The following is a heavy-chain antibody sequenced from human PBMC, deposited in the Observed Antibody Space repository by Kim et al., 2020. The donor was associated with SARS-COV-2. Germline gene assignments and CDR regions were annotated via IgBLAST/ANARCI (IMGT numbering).Heavy chain of an antibody. CDR2: ISYDGSNK. J-gene: IGHJ6*02. V-gene: IGHV3-30*18. D-gene: IGHD3-10*01. Sequence: GGSLRLSCVASEFTFSTYGMFWVRQAPGKGLEWVAIISYDGSNKYYADSVNGRFTISRDNSENTLYLQMNSLRAEDTAVYSCAKAVLRGVNYYYYGMDVWGQGTTVTVSS. CDR1: EFTFSTYG. CDR3: AKAVLRGVNYYYYGMDV.